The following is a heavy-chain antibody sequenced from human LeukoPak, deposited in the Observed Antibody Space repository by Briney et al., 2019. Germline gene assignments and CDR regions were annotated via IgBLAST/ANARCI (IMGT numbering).Heavy chain of an antibody. V-gene: IGHV5-51*01. CDR2: IYPGDSDT. CDR3: ARHITMVRGVYYYYYTDV. Sequence: GESLKISCKGSGYSFTSYWIGWVRQMPGKGLEWMGIIYPGDSDTRYSPSFQGQVTISADKSISTAYLQWSSLKASDTAMYYCARHITMVRGVYYYYYTDVWGKGTTVTVSS. J-gene: IGHJ6*03. D-gene: IGHD3-10*01. CDR1: GYSFTSYW.